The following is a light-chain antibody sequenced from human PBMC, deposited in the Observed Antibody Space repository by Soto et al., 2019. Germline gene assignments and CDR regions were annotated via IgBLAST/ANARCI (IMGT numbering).Light chain of an antibody. CDR2: GAS. CDR3: QQYGSSIFT. Sequence: EIVLTQSPGTLSLSPGERATLSCRASQSVSSSYLAWYQQKPGQAPRLLIYGASGRATGIPDRFSGSGSGTAFTLTISRLEPEDFEVYYCQQYGSSIFTFGPGTKVDIK. V-gene: IGKV3-20*01. CDR1: QSVSSSY. J-gene: IGKJ3*01.